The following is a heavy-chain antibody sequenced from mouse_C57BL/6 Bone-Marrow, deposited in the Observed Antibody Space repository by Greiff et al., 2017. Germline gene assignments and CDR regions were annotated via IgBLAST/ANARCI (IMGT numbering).Heavy chain of an antibody. CDR1: GYAFSSSW. Sequence: QVQLQQSGPELVKPGASVKISCKASGYAFSSSWMNWVKQRPGKGLEWIGRIYPGDGDTNYNGKFKGKATLTADKSSSTAYMQLSSLTSEDSAVYFCAAPFCVDVWGTGTTVTVSS. CDR2: IYPGDGDT. V-gene: IGHV1-82*01. J-gene: IGHJ1*03. CDR3: AAPFCVDV.